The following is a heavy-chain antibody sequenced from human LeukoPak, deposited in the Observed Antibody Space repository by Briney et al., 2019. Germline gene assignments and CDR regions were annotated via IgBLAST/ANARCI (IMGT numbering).Heavy chain of an antibody. J-gene: IGHJ4*02. V-gene: IGHV3-21*01. CDR1: GFTFNLAW. Sequence: PGGSLTLSCAASGFTFNLAWINWVRQAPGKGLEWVSSISSSISYIYYADSVKGRFTISRDNAKNSLYLQMNSLRAEDTAVYYCARDAHYDFWSGYYSTWPLGYWGQGTLVTVSS. D-gene: IGHD3-3*01. CDR3: ARDAHYDFWSGYYSTWPLGY. CDR2: ISSSISYI.